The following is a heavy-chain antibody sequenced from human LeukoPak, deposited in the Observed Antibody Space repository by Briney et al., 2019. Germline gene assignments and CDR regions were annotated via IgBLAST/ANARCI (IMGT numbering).Heavy chain of an antibody. CDR2: INYSGST. J-gene: IGHJ6*02. CDR1: GGSISSYY. D-gene: IGHD3-22*01. CDR3: ARQSDYYDSSGYYYGMDV. V-gene: IGHV4-59*08. Sequence: SETLSLTCTVSGGSISSYYWSWIRQPPGKGLEWIGYINYSGSTNYNPSLKSRVTISVDTSKNQFSLKLSSVTAADTAVYYCARQSDYYDSSGYYYGMDVWGQGTTVTVSS.